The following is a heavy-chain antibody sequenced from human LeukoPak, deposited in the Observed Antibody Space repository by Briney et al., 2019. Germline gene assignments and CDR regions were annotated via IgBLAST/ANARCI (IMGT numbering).Heavy chain of an antibody. CDR2: ISGSGGST. CDR1: GFTFSSYA. J-gene: IGHJ4*02. V-gene: IGHV3-23*01. D-gene: IGHD2-2*01. CDR3: ARGGIQGYCSSTSCALDY. Sequence: GGSLRLSCAASGFTFSSYAMSWVRQAPGKGLEWVSAISGSGGSTYYADSVKGRFTISRDNSKNTLYLQMNSLRAEDTAVYYCARGGIQGYCSSTSCALDYWGQGTLVTVSS.